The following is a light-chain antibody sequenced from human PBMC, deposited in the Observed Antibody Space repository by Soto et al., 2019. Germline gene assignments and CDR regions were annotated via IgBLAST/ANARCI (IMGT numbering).Light chain of an antibody. CDR3: QQYNTSPWT. J-gene: IGKJ1*01. Sequence: DIQMTQSPSTVSGSVGGRVTITCRASQNINIWLAWYQQKPGKAPKLLIYDASYLEGGVRPRFSGSGSGTEFTLTINSLQPDDVATYYCQQYNTSPWTFGQGTKVEI. V-gene: IGKV1-5*01. CDR2: DAS. CDR1: QNINIW.